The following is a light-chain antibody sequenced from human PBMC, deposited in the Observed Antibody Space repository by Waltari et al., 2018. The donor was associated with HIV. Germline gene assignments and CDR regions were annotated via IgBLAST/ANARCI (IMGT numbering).Light chain of an antibody. CDR1: CSDVGGYNY. CDR3: CSYAGSYTYV. Sequence: QSALPQPRSVSGSPGQSVTISCTGTCSDVGGYNYVSWYQQHPGKAPKVRIYDVSKRPSGVPDRFSGSKSGNTASLTISGLQAEDEADYYCCSYAGSYTYVFGTGTKVTVL. CDR2: DVS. J-gene: IGLJ1*01. V-gene: IGLV2-11*01.